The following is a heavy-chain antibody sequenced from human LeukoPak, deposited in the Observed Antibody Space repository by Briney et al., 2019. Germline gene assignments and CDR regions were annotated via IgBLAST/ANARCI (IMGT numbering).Heavy chain of an antibody. V-gene: IGHV1-2*02. CDR1: GYTFTGYY. CDR3: ARDAYADSGYYTLYVGYFDL. J-gene: IGHJ2*01. D-gene: IGHD3-22*01. CDR2: INPNSGCT. Sequence: ASVKVSCKASGYTFTGYYMHWVRQAPGQGREGVGWINPNSGCTNYAQKFQGRVSMTSDTSIRTRYMDLSRLRSDDTAVYYCARDAYADSGYYTLYVGYFDLWGRGTLVTVSS.